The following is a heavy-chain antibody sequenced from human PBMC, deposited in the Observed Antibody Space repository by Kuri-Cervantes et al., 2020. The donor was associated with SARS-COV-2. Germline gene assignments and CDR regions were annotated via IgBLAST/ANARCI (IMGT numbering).Heavy chain of an antibody. CDR1: GGSFSGYY. J-gene: IGHJ4*02. V-gene: IGHV4-34*01. Sequence: SETLSLTCAVYGGSFSGYYWSWIRQPPGKGLEWIGEINHSGSTNYNPSLKSRITVSVDTSKNQFSLKLSSVTAADTAVYYCAKTLPSDYALDYWGQGTLVTVSS. CDR2: INHSGST. D-gene: IGHD3-16*01. CDR3: AKTLPSDYALDY.